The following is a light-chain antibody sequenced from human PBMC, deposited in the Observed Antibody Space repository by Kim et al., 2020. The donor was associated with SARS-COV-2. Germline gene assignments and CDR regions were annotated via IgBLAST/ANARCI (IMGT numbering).Light chain of an antibody. CDR3: NSRDSSGNHQV. J-gene: IGLJ3*02. CDR1: SLRSYY. V-gene: IGLV3-19*01. Sequence: ALGQTCRITCKGDSLRSYYASWYQQKPGQAPVLVIYGKNNRPSGIPDRFSGSSSGNTASLTITGAQAEDEADYYCNSRDSSGNHQVFGGGTQLTVL. CDR2: GKN.